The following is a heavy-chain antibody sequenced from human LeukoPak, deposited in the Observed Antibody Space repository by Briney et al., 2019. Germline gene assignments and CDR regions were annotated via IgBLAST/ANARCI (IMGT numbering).Heavy chain of an antibody. CDR3: ARDRKGRGNGAFDI. D-gene: IGHD4-23*01. CDR2: INPNSGGT. J-gene: IGHJ3*02. CDR1: GYTFTGYY. Sequence: ASVKVSCKASGYTFTGYYMHWVRQAPGQGLEWLGWINPNSGGTNYAQKFQGRVTMTRDTSISTAYMELSRLRSDDTAVYYCARDRKGRGNGAFDIWGQGTMVTVSS. V-gene: IGHV1-2*02.